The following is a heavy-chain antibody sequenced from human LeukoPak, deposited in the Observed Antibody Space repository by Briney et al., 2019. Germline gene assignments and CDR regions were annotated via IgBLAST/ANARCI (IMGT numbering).Heavy chain of an antibody. CDR3: ARAYYSNYAPYYFDY. CDR1: GGSISSYY. D-gene: IGHD4-11*01. J-gene: IGHJ4*02. CDR2: IYYSGST. Sequence: KPSETLSLTCTVSGGSISSYYWSWLRQPPGKGLEWIGYIYYSGSTNYNPSLKSRVTISVDTSKNQFSLKLSSVTAADTAVYYCARAYYSNYAPYYFDYWGQGTLVTVSS. V-gene: IGHV4-59*01.